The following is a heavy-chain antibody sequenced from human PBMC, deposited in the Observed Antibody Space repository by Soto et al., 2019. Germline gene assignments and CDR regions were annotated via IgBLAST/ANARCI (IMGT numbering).Heavy chain of an antibody. J-gene: IGHJ4*02. V-gene: IGHV1-46*01. Sequence: QVQLVQSGAEVKKPGASVKVSCKASGYTFTSYYMHWVRQAPGQGLEWMGIINPSGGSTSYAQKFQGRVTMTRDTSTSTVYMELGSLRSEDTAVYYCARALTPGYSSGWYVDYWGQGTLVTVSS. D-gene: IGHD6-19*01. CDR3: ARALTPGYSSGWYVDY. CDR1: GYTFTSYY. CDR2: INPSGGST.